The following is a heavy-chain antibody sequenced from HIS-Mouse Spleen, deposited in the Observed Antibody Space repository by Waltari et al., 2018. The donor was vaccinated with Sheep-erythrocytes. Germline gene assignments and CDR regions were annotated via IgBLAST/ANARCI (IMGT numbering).Heavy chain of an antibody. CDR3: ARDSNSDACDI. D-gene: IGHD6-6*01. CDR1: GFTFSSYS. Sequence: EVQLVESGGGLVKPGGSLRLSCAASGFTFSSYSMNWVRQAPGKGVRWVSAISSSSSYIYYADSVKGRFTISRDNAKNSLYLQMNSLRAEDTAVDYCARDSNSDACDIWGQGTMVTVSS. CDR2: ISSSSSYI. J-gene: IGHJ3*02. V-gene: IGHV3-21*01.